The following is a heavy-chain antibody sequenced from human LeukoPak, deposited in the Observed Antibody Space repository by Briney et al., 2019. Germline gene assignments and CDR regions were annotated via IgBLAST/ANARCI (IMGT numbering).Heavy chain of an antibody. V-gene: IGHV4-34*01. J-gene: IGHJ6*02. Sequence: SQTLSLTCTVSGFSISSGYYWSWTRQPPGKGLEWIGEINHSRSTNYNPSLKSRVTISVDTSKNQFSLKLSSVTAADTAVYYCASQSKSSGYFDYYYYGMDVWGQGTTVTVSS. D-gene: IGHD3-22*01. CDR1: GFSISSGYY. CDR2: INHSRST. CDR3: ASQSKSSGYFDYYYYGMDV.